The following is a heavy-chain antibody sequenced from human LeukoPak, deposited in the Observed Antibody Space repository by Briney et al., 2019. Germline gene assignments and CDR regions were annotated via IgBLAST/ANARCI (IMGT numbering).Heavy chain of an antibody. D-gene: IGHD5-18*01. CDR2: VNPSSISA. Sequence: GASVKVSCKASGYTVTSYYMHWVRQAPGQGLEWMGIVNPSSISASYAQKFQGRVTMTRDTSTSTVYMELSSLRSEDTAVYYCARDLYPVDTAMVIPDYWGQGTLVTVSS. CDR1: GYTVTSYY. J-gene: IGHJ4*02. V-gene: IGHV1-46*01. CDR3: ARDLYPVDTAMVIPDY.